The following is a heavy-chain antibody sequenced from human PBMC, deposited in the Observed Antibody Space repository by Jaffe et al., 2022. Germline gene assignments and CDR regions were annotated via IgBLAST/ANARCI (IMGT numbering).Heavy chain of an antibody. Sequence: QVQLVQSGAEVQKPGSSVKVSCKVSGDTFSDYAIAWVRQAPGQGLEYMGGIIPMFGTPNYAQTFQGRLTITADESTNTVYMDLSSLRSEDTAVYYCARGIREFSGYDDLCFFDYWGQGTLVTVSS. D-gene: IGHD5-12*01. CDR2: IIPMFGTP. J-gene: IGHJ4*02. V-gene: IGHV1-69*01. CDR3: ARGIREFSGYDDLCFFDY. CDR1: GDTFSDYA.